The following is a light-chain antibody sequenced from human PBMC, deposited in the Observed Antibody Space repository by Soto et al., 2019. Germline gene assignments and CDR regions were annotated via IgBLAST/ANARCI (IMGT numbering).Light chain of an antibody. J-gene: IGLJ2*01. CDR2: GYN. CDR1: SSNIGAGYD. CDR3: QSYDSSLSGSVV. Sequence: QSVLTQPPSVSGAPGQRVTISCTGSSSNIGAGYDIHWYRQLPGTAPKLLIYGYNNRPSGVPDRFSGSKSGTSASLTITGLQAEDEADYYCQSYDSSLSGSVVFGGGTKVTVL. V-gene: IGLV1-40*01.